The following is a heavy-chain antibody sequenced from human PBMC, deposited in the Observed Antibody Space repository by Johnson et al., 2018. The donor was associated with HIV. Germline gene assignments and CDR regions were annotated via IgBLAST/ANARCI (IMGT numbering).Heavy chain of an antibody. CDR2: ISSSGRTI. CDR3: PRYIAAAGFSDAFDI. D-gene: IGHD6-13*01. CDR1: GFTFSDYY. V-gene: IGHV3-11*04. Sequence: QVQLVESGGGLVKPGGSLRLSCAASGFTFSDYYMTWIRQAPVKGLEWVSYISSSGRTIYDADSVKGRFTISRDNAKNSLYLQMKSLRAEDTAVYYCPRYIAAAGFSDAFDIWGQGTIVTVSS. J-gene: IGHJ3*02.